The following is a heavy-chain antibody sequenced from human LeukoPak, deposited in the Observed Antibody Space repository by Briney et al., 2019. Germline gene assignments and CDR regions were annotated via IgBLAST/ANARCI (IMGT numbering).Heavy chain of an antibody. CDR2: IYYSGST. J-gene: IGHJ4*02. CDR3: ARGYSSSSPLDY. V-gene: IGHV4-59*01. CDR1: GGSISSYY. Sequence: PSETLSLTCTVSGGSISSYYWSWIRQPPGKGLEWIGYIYYSGSTNYNPSLKSRVTISVDTSKNQFSLELSSVTAADTAVYYCARGYSSSSPLDYWGQGTLVTVSS. D-gene: IGHD6-6*01.